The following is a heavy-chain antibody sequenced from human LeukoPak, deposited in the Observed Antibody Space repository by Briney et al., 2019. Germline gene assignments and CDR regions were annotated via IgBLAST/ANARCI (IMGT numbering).Heavy chain of an antibody. J-gene: IGHJ4*02. D-gene: IGHD3-22*01. CDR3: ARDALDYYDSSGYPG. V-gene: IGHV4-4*07. CDR1: GGSISSYY. Sequence: SETLSLTCTVSGGSISSYYWSWIRQPAGTGLEWIGRIYTSGSTNYNPSLKSRVTMSVDTSKNQFSLKLSSATAADTAVYYCARDALDYYDSSGYPGWGQGTLVTVSS. CDR2: IYTSGST.